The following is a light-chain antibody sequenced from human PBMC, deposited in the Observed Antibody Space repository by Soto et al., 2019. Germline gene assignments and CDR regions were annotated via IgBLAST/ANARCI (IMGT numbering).Light chain of an antibody. CDR2: GAS. V-gene: IGKV3-20*01. CDR3: QKYGSSSVA. J-gene: IGKJ1*01. CDR1: QSVSFN. Sequence: EIVITQTPVTLPVSPGERATLSCRASQSVSFNLAWYQQKPGQAPRLLIYGASSRATGIPDRFSGSGSGTDFTLTISRLEPEDFAVYYCQKYGSSSVACGQGNKGDIK.